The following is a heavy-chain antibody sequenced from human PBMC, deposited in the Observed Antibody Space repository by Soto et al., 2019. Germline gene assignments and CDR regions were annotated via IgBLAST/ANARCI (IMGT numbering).Heavy chain of an antibody. CDR3: ARAYRRAAAHNWFDP. Sequence: SETLSLTCTVSGGSISSYYWSWIRQPPGKGLEWIGYIYYSGSTNYNPSLKSRVTISVDTSKNQFSLKLSSVTAADTAVYYCARAYRRAAAHNWFDPWGQGTLVTVSS. J-gene: IGHJ5*02. CDR2: IYYSGST. CDR1: GGSISSYY. V-gene: IGHV4-59*01. D-gene: IGHD6-6*01.